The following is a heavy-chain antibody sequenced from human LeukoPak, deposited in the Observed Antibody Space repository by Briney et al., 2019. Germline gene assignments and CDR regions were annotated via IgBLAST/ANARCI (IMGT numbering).Heavy chain of an antibody. J-gene: IGHJ4*02. CDR1: GYTFTGYY. D-gene: IGHD3-22*01. CDR2: INPNSGGT. V-gene: IGHV1-2*02. Sequence: ASVTVSCKASGYTFTGYYMHWVRQAPGQGLEWMGWINPNSGGTNYAQKFQGRVTMTRDTSISTAYMELSRLRSDDTAVYYCARGGLDSSGYYDKMSFDYWGQGTLVTVSS. CDR3: ARGGLDSSGYYDKMSFDY.